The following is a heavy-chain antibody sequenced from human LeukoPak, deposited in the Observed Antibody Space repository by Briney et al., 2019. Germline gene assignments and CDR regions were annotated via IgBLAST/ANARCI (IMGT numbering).Heavy chain of an antibody. CDR2: IYTSGST. J-gene: IGHJ5*02. CDR3: AREGLACSSTSCYGGNWFDP. Sequence: SETLFLTCTVSGGSISSYYWSWIRQPAGKGLEWIGRIYTSGSTNYNPSLKSRVTMSVDTSKNQFSLKLSSVTAADTAVYYCAREGLACSSTSCYGGNWFDPWGQGTLVTVSS. D-gene: IGHD2-2*01. CDR1: GGSISSYY. V-gene: IGHV4-4*07.